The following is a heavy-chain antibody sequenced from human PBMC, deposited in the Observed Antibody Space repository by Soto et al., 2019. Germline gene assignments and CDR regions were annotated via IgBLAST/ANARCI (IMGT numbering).Heavy chain of an antibody. CDR1: GFTFSSYA. CDR3: AKDLVSIFGVAPDY. D-gene: IGHD3-3*01. Sequence: PGGSLRLSCAASGFTFSSYAMSWVRQAPGKGLEWVSAISGSGGSTYYADSVKGRFTISRDNSKNTLYLQMNSLKAENKAVYYCAKDLVSIFGVAPDYWGQGPLDTVSS. CDR2: ISGSGGST. J-gene: IGHJ4*02. V-gene: IGHV3-23*01.